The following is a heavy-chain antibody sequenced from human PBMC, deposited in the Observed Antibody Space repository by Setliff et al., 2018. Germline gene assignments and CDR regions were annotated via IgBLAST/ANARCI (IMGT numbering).Heavy chain of an antibody. V-gene: IGHV5-51*01. J-gene: IGHJ6*03. CDR1: GYKFSISW. CDR2: IYPGDSHNI. D-gene: IGHD2-15*01. CDR3: VRWWGPKHYYYMDV. Sequence: GESLKISCKDSGYKFSISWIGWVRQMPGKGLDWMGLIYPGDSHNIRYSPSFQGQVTISADKSINTAYLQWSSLKVSDTAMYYCVRWWGPKHYYYMDVWGKGTTVTVSS.